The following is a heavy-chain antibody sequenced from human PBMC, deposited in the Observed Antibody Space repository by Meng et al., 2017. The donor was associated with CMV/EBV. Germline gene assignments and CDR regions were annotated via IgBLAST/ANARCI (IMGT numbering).Heavy chain of an antibody. CDR2: IIPIFGTA. V-gene: IGHV1-69*05. CDR1: GGTFSSYA. J-gene: IGHJ5*02. CDR3: ARDLRDWFDP. Sequence: SVKVSCKASGGTFSSYAISWVRQAPGQGLEWMGGIIPIFGTANYAQKFQGRVTITTDESTSTAYMELSSLRAEDTAVYYCARDLRDWFDPWGQGTLVTVSS. D-gene: IGHD3-16*01.